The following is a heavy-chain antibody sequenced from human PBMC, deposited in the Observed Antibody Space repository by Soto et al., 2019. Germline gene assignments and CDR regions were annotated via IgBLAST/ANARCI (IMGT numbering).Heavy chain of an antibody. J-gene: IGHJ3*02. V-gene: IGHV1-69*13. CDR2: IIPIFGTA. D-gene: IGHD1-1*01. CDR3: ARDGDNWNDEDAFDI. Sequence: SVKVSCKASGGTFSSYAISWVRQAPGQGLEWMGGIIPIFGTANYAQKFQGRVTITADESTCTAYMELSSLRSEDTAVYYCARDGDNWNDEDAFDIWGQGTMVTVSS. CDR1: GGTFSSYA.